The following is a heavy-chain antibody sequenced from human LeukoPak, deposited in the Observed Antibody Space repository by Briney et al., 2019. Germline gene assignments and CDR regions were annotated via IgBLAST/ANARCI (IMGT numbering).Heavy chain of an antibody. CDR2: INHSGST. CDR1: GGSFSGYY. D-gene: IGHD6-6*01. J-gene: IGHJ4*02. V-gene: IGHV4-34*01. Sequence: SETLSLTCAVYGGSFSGYYWSWIRQPPGKGLGWIGEINHSGSTNYNPSLKSRVTISVDTSKNQFSLKLSFVTAADTAVYYCARRQSSSPDYWGQGTLVTVSS. CDR3: ARRQSSSPDY.